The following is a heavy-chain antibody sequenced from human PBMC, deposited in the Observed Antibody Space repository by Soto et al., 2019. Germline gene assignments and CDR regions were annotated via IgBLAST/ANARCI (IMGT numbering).Heavy chain of an antibody. CDR1: GYTFTGYY. D-gene: IGHD6-19*01. CDR3: ARGGGIAVAGTTGDY. Sequence: QVQLVQSGAEVKKPGASVKVSCKASGYTFTGYYMHWVRQAPGQGLEWMGWINPNSGGTNYAQKFQGWVTMTGDTAISTAYMELSRLRSDDTAVYYCARGGGIAVAGTTGDYWGQGTLVTVSS. J-gene: IGHJ4*02. CDR2: INPNSGGT. V-gene: IGHV1-2*04.